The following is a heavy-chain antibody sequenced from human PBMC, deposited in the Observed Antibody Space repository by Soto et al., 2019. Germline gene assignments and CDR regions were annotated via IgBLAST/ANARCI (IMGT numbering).Heavy chain of an antibody. CDR1: GGTFSSYA. Sequence: SVKVSCKASGGTFSSYAISWVRQAPGQGLEWMGGIIPIFGTANYAQKFQGRVTITADESTSTAYMELSSLRSEDTAVYYCASHYDSSGHTAYFDYWGQGXLVTVYS. CDR3: ASHYDSSGHTAYFDY. CDR2: IIPIFGTA. D-gene: IGHD3-22*01. J-gene: IGHJ4*02. V-gene: IGHV1-69*13.